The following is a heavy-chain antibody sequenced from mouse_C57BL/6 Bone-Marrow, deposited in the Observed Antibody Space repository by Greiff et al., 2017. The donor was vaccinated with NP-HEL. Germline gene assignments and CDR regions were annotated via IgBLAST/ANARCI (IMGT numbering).Heavy chain of an antibody. D-gene: IGHD3-2*02. V-gene: IGHV1-55*01. CDR1: GYTFTSYW. CDR2: IYPGSGST. CDR3: AGRGAQATLDY. Sequence: QVQLKQPGAELVKPGASVKMSCKASGYTFTSYWITWVKQRPGQGLEWIGDIYPGSGSTNYNEKFKSKATLTVDTSSSTAYMQLSSLTSEDSAVSDCAGRGAQATLDYWGQGTTLTVSS. J-gene: IGHJ2*01.